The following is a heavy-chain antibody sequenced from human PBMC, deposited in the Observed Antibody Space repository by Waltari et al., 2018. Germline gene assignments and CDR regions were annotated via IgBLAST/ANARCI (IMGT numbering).Heavy chain of an antibody. CDR1: GYNFPIHW. V-gene: IGHV5-51*01. CDR3: MRQNRATGRADS. J-gene: IGHJ5*01. D-gene: IGHD1-1*01. Sequence: EVQLVQSGPEMKKPGESLRISCKGSGYNFPIHWVGWVRQMPGKGLEWVGSIDPDDFGTAYSPSFQGQVTFSVDKSITTTYLQWTSLKASDTAMYYCMRQNRATGRADSWGQGTQVIVSS. CDR2: IDPDDFGT.